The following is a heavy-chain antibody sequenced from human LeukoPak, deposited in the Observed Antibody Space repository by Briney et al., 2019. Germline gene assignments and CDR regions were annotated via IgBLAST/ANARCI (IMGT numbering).Heavy chain of an antibody. Sequence: SETLSLTCTVSGVSINGHYWSWIRQPPGKGLEWIGFIYDNESANYKSSLESRVTMTVDTSKNQVSLKLNSVTAADTAVYYCVRVLQNYYHLDVWGEGTTVTVSS. D-gene: IGHD3-3*01. CDR3: VRVLQNYYHLDV. J-gene: IGHJ6*03. CDR1: GVSINGHY. V-gene: IGHV4-59*11. CDR2: IYDNESA.